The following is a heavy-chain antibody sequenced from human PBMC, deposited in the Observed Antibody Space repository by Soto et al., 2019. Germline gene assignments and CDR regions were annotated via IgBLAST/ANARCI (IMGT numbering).Heavy chain of an antibody. D-gene: IGHD3-9*01. J-gene: IGHJ5*02. CDR1: GGSISSSSYY. Sequence: SETLSLTCTVSGGSISSSSYYWGWIRQPPGKGLERIGSIYYSGSTYYNPSLKSRVTISVDTSKNQFSLKLSSVTAADTAVYYCARQIPWLVYGEDRNNWFDPWGQGTLVTVSS. CDR2: IYYSGST. V-gene: IGHV4-39*01. CDR3: ARQIPWLVYGEDRNNWFDP.